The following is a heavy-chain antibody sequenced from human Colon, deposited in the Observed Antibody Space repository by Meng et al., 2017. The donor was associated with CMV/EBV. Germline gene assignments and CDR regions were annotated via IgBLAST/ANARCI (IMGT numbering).Heavy chain of an antibody. V-gene: IGHV2-5*01. Sequence: SLNPIQHALGWIRQPPGKALEWLALVYWNDDKRYNPSLKNRLTVTKDTSKNQVVLRVTNMDPVDSGTYFCAHGGSGYDFGAGGFDYWGQGTLVTVSS. CDR2: VYWNDDK. D-gene: IGHD5-12*01. J-gene: IGHJ4*02. CDR3: AHGGSGYDFGAGGFDY. CDR1: SLNPIQHA.